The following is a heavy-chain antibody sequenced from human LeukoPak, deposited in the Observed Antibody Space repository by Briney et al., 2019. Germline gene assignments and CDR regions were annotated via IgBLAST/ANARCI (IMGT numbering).Heavy chain of an antibody. Sequence: GGSLRLSCAASGFTFSSYGMHWVRQAPGKGLEWVAVIWYDGSNKYYADSVKGRFTISRDNAKNSLYLQMNSLRAEDTALYYCAKAGRYGDYDYWGQGTLVTVSS. CDR2: IWYDGSNK. D-gene: IGHD4-17*01. J-gene: IGHJ4*02. CDR3: AKAGRYGDYDY. V-gene: IGHV3-33*03. CDR1: GFTFSSYG.